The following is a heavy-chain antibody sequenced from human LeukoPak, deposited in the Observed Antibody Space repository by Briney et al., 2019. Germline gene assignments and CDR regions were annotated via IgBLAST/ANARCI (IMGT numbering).Heavy chain of an antibody. Sequence: ASVKVSCKASGYTLTGYYMHWVRQAPGQGLEWMGWINPDSGGTNYAQKFQGRVTITADESTSTAYMELSSLRSEDTAVYYCARAGHGFGELLYSPSYYMDVWGKGTTVTISS. D-gene: IGHD3-10*01. CDR1: GYTLTGYY. CDR2: INPDSGGT. CDR3: ARAGHGFGELLYSPSYYMDV. V-gene: IGHV1-2*02. J-gene: IGHJ6*03.